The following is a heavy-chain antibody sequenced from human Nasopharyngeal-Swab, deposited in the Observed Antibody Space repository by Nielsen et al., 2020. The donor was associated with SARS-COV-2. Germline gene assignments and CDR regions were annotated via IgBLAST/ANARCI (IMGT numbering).Heavy chain of an antibody. Sequence: SETLSLTCAVSGGSISSGGYSWSWIRQPPGKGLEWIGYIYHSGSTYYNPSLKSRVIISVDTSKNQFSLKLSSVTAADTAVYYCASAPDAFDIWGQGTMVTVSS. V-gene: IGHV4-30-2*01. CDR2: IYHSGST. CDR3: ASAPDAFDI. CDR1: GGSISSGGYS. J-gene: IGHJ3*02.